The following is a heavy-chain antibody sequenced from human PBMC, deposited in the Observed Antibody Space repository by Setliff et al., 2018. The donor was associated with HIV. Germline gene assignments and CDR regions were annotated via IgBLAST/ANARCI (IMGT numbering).Heavy chain of an antibody. V-gene: IGHV4-34*01. J-gene: IGHJ6*03. D-gene: IGHD3-10*01. CDR2: IDHSGNT. CDR3: ASLDGSESPYIYYYYMDV. CDR1: GVSVSGYY. Sequence: SETLSLTCAVYGVSVSGYYWSWIRQPPGKGLEWIGEIDHSGNTYYNPSLKSRAAISVDTSKNQISLKLSSVTAADTAVYYCASLDGSESPYIYYYYMDVWGKGTAVT.